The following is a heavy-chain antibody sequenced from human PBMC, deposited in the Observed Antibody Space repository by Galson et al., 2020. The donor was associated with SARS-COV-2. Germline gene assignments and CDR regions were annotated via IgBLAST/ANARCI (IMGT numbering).Heavy chain of an antibody. V-gene: IGHV3-11*04. D-gene: IGHD1-26*01. CDR1: GFTFSDYY. CDR3: AREAYSAYGGKIDC. Sequence: NSGGSLRLSCAASGFTFSDYYMSWIRQAPGKGLEWVSYISSSGSTIYYADSVKGRFTISRDNAKNSLYLQMNSLRAEDTAVYYCAREAYSAYGGKIDCGGQGTLGTVSS. J-gene: IGHJ4*02. CDR2: ISSSGSTI.